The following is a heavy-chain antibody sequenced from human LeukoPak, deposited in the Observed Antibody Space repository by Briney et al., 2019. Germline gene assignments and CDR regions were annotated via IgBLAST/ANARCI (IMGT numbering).Heavy chain of an antibody. CDR3: ARQVGTASSHDFGH. V-gene: IGHV7-4-1*02. Sequence: EASVKVSCKASGYTFTIYVLNWVRQAPGQGFEWMGFINTYTRNPTYAQGFTGRFVFSLDTSVSTAYLQISNLKAEDTAVYYCARQVGTASSHDFGHWGHGTLVTVSS. CDR1: GYTFTIYV. D-gene: IGHD2-21*02. CDR2: INTYTRNP. J-gene: IGHJ4*01.